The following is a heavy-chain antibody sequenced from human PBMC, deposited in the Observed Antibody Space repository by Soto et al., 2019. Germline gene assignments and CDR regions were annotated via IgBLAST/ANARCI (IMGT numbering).Heavy chain of an antibody. CDR2: IYSGGST. Sequence: PAGCLRHYCAASGFTVSSVYMSWVLQAPGRGLEWVSVIYSGGSTYYADSVKGRCTISRDNSKNTLYLQMNSLRAEDTAVYYCARDQLGAGTLDYWGQGT. CDR1: GFTVSSVY. V-gene: IGHV3-66*01. D-gene: IGHD6-19*01. CDR3: ARDQLGAGTLDY. J-gene: IGHJ4*02.